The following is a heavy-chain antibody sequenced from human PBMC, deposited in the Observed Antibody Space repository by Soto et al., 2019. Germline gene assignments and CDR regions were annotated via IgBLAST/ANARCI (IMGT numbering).Heavy chain of an antibody. Sequence: SETLSLTCAVSGGSISSGGYSWSWIRQPPGKGLEWIGYMYHSGSTYYNPSLKSRVTISIDRSKNQFSLKLSSVTAADTAVYYCGRVPDYWGHGMLVTVSS. J-gene: IGHJ4*01. CDR3: GRVPDY. CDR1: GGSISSGGYS. V-gene: IGHV4-30-2*01. D-gene: IGHD2-2*01. CDR2: MYHSGST.